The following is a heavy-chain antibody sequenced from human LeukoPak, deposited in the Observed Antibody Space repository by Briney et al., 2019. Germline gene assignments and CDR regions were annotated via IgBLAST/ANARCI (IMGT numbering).Heavy chain of an antibody. CDR2: IKSKTDGGTT. CDR3: TTDQVEISLLRYIDCY. J-gene: IGHJ4*02. Sequence: GSLRLSCAASGFTFSNAWMSWVRQAPGKGLEWVGRIKSKTDGGTTDYAAPVKGRFTISGDDSKNTLYLQMNSLKTEDTAVYYCTTDQVEISLLRYIDCYWGQGTLVTVSS. V-gene: IGHV3-15*01. CDR1: GFTFSNAW. D-gene: IGHD3-9*01.